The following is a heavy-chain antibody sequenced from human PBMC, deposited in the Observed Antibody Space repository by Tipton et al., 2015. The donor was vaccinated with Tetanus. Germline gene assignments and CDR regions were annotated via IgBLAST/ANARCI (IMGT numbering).Heavy chain of an antibody. CDR3: ARANNDYPKKGPFDY. CDR1: GASLRGGDYH. V-gene: IGHV4-61*08. Sequence: GLVKPSETLSLTCTVSGASLRGGDYHWSWIRQPPGKELEWVGYVYHSGSTNYHPSLKSRLTISVDTSKNQFSLNLRSVITADTAVYYCARANNDYPKKGPFDYWGQGILVSVSS. D-gene: IGHD5-12*01. CDR2: VYHSGST. J-gene: IGHJ4*02.